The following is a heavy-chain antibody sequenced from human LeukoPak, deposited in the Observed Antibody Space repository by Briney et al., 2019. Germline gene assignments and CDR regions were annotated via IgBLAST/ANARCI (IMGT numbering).Heavy chain of an antibody. V-gene: IGHV1-2*02. D-gene: IGHD3-22*01. CDR3: ARAWGYYDSSRPPRPNYYYYGMDV. CDR2: INPKDGDT. Sequence: GASVKVSCKASGYTFIDFYLHWVRQAPGQGFEWMGWINPKDGDTYYVQKFQGRATMTRDTSISTACMELSRLRSDDTAVYYCARAWGYYDSSRPPRPNYYYYGMDVWGQGTTVTVSS. J-gene: IGHJ6*02. CDR1: GYTFIDFY.